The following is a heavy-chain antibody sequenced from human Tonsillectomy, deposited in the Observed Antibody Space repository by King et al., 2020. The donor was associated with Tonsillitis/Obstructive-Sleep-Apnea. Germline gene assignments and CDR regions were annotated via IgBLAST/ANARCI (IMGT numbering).Heavy chain of an antibody. Sequence: LQLQESGPGLVKPSETLSLTCTVSGGSIRSSTYYWGWIRQPPGKGLEWIGSTFHSGNTYYKPSLKSRVTISVDTSENQFSLKLSSVTAADPAVYYCARRVGSAFDIWGQGTMVTVSS. J-gene: IGHJ3*02. CDR1: GGSIRSSTYY. CDR2: TFHSGNT. CDR3: ARRVGSAFDI. V-gene: IGHV4-39*01.